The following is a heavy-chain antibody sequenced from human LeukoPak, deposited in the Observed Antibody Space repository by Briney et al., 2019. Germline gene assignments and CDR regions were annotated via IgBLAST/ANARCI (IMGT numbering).Heavy chain of an antibody. V-gene: IGHV1-2*02. CDR2: INPNSGAT. D-gene: IGHD5-18*01. J-gene: IGHJ4*02. CDR1: GFTVTGYY. Sequence: ASVKVSCKASGFTVTGYYMHWVRQAPGQGLEWMGWINPNSGATNYAQKFQGRVTMTRDTSISTVYMELSRLRSDDTAVYYCTRGGPEGSGYSYGSHDYWGQRTLVTVSS. CDR3: TRGGPEGSGYSYGSHDY.